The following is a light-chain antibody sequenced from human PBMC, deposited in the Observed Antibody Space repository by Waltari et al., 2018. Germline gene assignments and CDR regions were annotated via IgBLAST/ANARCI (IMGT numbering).Light chain of an antibody. V-gene: IGLV2-11*01. CDR3: CSYAGSHTNLV. J-gene: IGLJ3*02. CDR1: SSDVSDFNF. Sequence: QSALTQPRPVSGSPGQSVTIPCTGISSDVSDFNFVSWYQHHPGKAPKLLIYDVTKRPSGVPDRLSGSKSGNPAPLTISWLQAEDEADYYCCSYAGSHTNLVFGGGTKLTVL. CDR2: DVT.